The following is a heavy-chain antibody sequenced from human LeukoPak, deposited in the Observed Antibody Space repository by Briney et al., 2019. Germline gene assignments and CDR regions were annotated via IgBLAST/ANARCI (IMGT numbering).Heavy chain of an antibody. J-gene: IGHJ4*02. D-gene: IGHD5-18*01. CDR2: ISAYNGNT. CDR1: GYTFTSYG. Sequence: PTASVNVSYKASGYTFTSYGISCVRQAPGQGLEWMGWISAYNGNTNYAQKLQGRVTMTTDTSTSTAYMELRSLRSDDTAVYYCARVIGGDSYGSCHKFDYWGQGTLVTVSS. V-gene: IGHV1-18*01. CDR3: ARVIGGDSYGSCHKFDY.